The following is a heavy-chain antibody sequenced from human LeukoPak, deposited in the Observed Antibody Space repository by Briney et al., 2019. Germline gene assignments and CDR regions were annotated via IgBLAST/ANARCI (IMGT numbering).Heavy chain of an antibody. Sequence: PGGSLRLSCAASGFTFSSNWMSWVRQAPGKGLEWVANIKQDGSEKYYVDSVKGRSTISRDNAKNSLYLQMNSLRAEDTAVYFCARDEDTPYFDYWGQGTLVTVSS. CDR2: IKQDGSEK. J-gene: IGHJ4*02. CDR1: GFTFSSNW. V-gene: IGHV3-7*01. D-gene: IGHD2-15*01. CDR3: ARDEDTPYFDY.